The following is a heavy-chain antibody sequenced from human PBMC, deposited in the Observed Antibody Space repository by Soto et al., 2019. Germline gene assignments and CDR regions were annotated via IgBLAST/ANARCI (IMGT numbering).Heavy chain of an antibody. CDR3: VRDLNGSGDY. Sequence: PSETLSLTCAVSGGSTTSDYWSWIRQPPGKGLEWLGYIFHSLGAKYNPSLGSRGTISLDTSKNQLSLSLRSVTAADTAIYFCVRDLNGSGDYWGQGTLVTVSS. V-gene: IGHV4-59*01. D-gene: IGHD3-10*01. J-gene: IGHJ4*02. CDR1: GGSTTSDY. CDR2: IFHSLGA.